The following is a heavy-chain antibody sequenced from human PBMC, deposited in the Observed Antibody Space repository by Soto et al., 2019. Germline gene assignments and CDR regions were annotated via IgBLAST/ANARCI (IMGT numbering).Heavy chain of an antibody. D-gene: IGHD5-12*01. Sequence: QVQLQESGPGLVKPSQTLSLTCTVSGGSISSGGYFWSWIRQHPGKGLEWIGYIYYSGNIYYNPSPNRRVAISVDTSENQLALKLNSVTAPDTALYFCGRGWLQSPHFDPWGQGTPVPVSS. CDR3: GRGWLQSPHFDP. V-gene: IGHV4-31*03. CDR2: IYYSGNI. J-gene: IGHJ5*02. CDR1: GGSISSGGYF.